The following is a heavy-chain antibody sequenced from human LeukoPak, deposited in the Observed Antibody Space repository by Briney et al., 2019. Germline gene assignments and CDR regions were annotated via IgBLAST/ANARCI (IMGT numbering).Heavy chain of an antibody. CDR2: ISSSSNYI. D-gene: IGHD6-6*01. CDR1: GFTFSSYS. J-gene: IGHJ4*02. Sequence: PGGSLRLSCSAAGFTFSSYSMNWVRQAPGKGLDWVSSISSSSNYIYYADSLKGRFTISRDNAKNSLYLQMNSLRAEDTAVYYCARDPTSIAAPRYFDYWGQGTLVTVSS. CDR3: ARDPTSIAAPRYFDY. V-gene: IGHV3-21*01.